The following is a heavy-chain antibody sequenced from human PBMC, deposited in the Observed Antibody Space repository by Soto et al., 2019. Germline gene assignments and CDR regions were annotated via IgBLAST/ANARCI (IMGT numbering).Heavy chain of an antibody. V-gene: IGHV3-23*01. D-gene: IGHD2-15*01. CDR3: AKEHCSGGSCSTSHYYYYYMDV. J-gene: IGHJ6*03. CDR1: GFTFSSYA. Sequence: GGSLRLSCAASGFTFSSYAMSWVRQAPGKGLEWVSAISGSGGSTYYADSVKGRFTISRDNSKNTLYLQMNSLRAEDTAVYYCAKEHCSGGSCSTSHYYYYYMDVWGKGTTVTVSS. CDR2: ISGSGGST.